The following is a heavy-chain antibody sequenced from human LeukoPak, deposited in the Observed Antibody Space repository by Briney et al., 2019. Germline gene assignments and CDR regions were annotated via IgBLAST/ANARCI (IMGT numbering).Heavy chain of an antibody. CDR1: GFTFSSYE. D-gene: IGHD3-10*01. V-gene: IGHV3-48*03. CDR2: ISSSGSTI. Sequence: GGSLRLSCAASGFTFSSYEMNWVRQAPGKGLEWVSYISSSGSTIYYADSVKGRFTISRDNAKNSLYLQMNSLRAEDTAVYYRARAMTWFGTLDYWGQGTLVTVSS. CDR3: ARAMTWFGTLDY. J-gene: IGHJ4*02.